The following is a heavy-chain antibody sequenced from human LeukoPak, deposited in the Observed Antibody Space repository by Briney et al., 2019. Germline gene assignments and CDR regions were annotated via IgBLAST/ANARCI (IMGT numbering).Heavy chain of an antibody. V-gene: IGHV1-8*01. Sequence: GASGKVSCKASGYTFTSYDINWVRQATGQGLEWMGWMNPNSGNTGYAQKFQGRVTMTRNTSISTAYMELSSLRSEDTAVYYCARGLSGWVGAIAAWNWFDPWGQGTLVTVSS. J-gene: IGHJ5*02. CDR3: ARGLSGWVGAIAAWNWFDP. CDR1: GYTFTSYD. D-gene: IGHD1-26*01. CDR2: MNPNSGNT.